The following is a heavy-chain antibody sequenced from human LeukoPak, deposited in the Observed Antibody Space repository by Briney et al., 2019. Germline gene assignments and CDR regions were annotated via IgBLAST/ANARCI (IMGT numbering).Heavy chain of an antibody. Sequence: PSETLSLTCTVSGGSISSYYWSWIRQPPGKGLEWIGYIYYSGSTNYNPSLKSRVAISVDTSKNQFSLKLSSVTAADTAVYYCAREASDAFDIWGQGTMVTVSS. V-gene: IGHV4-59*12. CDR2: IYYSGST. CDR3: AREASDAFDI. CDR1: GGSISSYY. J-gene: IGHJ3*02.